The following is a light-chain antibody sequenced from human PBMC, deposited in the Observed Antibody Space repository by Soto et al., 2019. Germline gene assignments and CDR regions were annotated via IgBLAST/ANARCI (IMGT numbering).Light chain of an antibody. CDR3: QQYGSSPPWT. V-gene: IGKV3-20*01. J-gene: IGKJ1*01. Sequence: EIVLTQSPATLSLSPGERATLSCRASQSVSSYLAWYQQKPGQAPRLLIFGASIRDTGIPDRFSGSGSGTDFTLTISRLEPEDFAVYYCQQYGSSPPWTFGQGTKVDIK. CDR1: QSVSSY. CDR2: GAS.